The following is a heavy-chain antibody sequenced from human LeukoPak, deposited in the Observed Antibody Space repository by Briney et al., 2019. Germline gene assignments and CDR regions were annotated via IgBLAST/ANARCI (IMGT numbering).Heavy chain of an antibody. CDR2: ISGSGGST. D-gene: IGHD6-19*01. CDR3: AKGSSGWSYYYYGMDV. Sequence: HPGGSLRLSCAASGFTFSSYAMSWVRQAPGKGLEWVSAISGSGGSTYYADSVKGRFTISRDNSKNTLYLQMNSLRAEDTAVYYCAKGSSGWSYYYYGMDVWGQGTTVTVSS. V-gene: IGHV3-23*01. CDR1: GFTFSSYA. J-gene: IGHJ6*02.